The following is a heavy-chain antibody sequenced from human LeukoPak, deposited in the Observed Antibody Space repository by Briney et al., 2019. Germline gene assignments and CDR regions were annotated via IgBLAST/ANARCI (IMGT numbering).Heavy chain of an antibody. CDR2: INTNTGNP. D-gene: IGHD3-22*01. CDR3: ARDPNHYYDSSAYYGDY. CDR1: GYTFTNYA. V-gene: IGHV7-4-1*02. J-gene: IGHJ4*02. Sequence: ASVGVSCKASGYTFTNYAMNWVRQAPGQGLEWMGWINTNTGNPTYAQGFTGRFVFSLDTSVSTAYLQISSLKAEDTAVYYCARDPNHYYDSSAYYGDYWGQGTLVTVSS.